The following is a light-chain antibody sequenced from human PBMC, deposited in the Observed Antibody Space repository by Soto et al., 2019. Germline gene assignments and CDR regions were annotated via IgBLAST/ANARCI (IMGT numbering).Light chain of an antibody. J-gene: IGLJ2*01. CDR2: GNA. V-gene: IGLV1-40*01. CDR3: QSYDSSLSVVV. CDR1: SSNLGAGYD. Sequence: QSVLTQPPSVSGAPGQIITISCTGSSSNLGAGYDVQWYQQLPGTAPKLLIYGNANRPSGVPDRFSGSKSHTSASLAITGLRAEDEADYYCQSYDSSLSVVVFGGGTKVTVL.